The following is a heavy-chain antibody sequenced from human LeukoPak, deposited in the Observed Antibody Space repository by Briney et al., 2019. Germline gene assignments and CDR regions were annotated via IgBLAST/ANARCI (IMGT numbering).Heavy chain of an antibody. CDR2: INHSGST. CDR1: GESFSGYY. J-gene: IGHJ5*02. D-gene: IGHD2-2*02. V-gene: IGHV4-34*01. Sequence: SETLSLTCAVYGESFSGYYWSWIRQPPGKGLEWIGEINHSGSTNYNPSLKSRVTISVDTSKNQFSLKLSSVTAADTAVYYCARGLVPAAIRYNWFDPWGQGTLVTVSS. CDR3: ARGLVPAAIRYNWFDP.